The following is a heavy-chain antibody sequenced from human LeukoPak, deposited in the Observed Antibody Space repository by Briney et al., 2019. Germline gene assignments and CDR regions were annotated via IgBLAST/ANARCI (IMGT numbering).Heavy chain of an antibody. J-gene: IGHJ6*03. D-gene: IGHD7-27*01. Sequence: GGSLRLSCAASGFTVSSNYMSWVRQAPGKGLEWVAFIWYDGSNKYYADSVKGRFTVSRDNSKNTLYLQMNSLRAEDTAVYYCARDRGDFFYMDVWGKGTTVTVSS. CDR1: GFTVSSNY. V-gene: IGHV3-33*08. CDR3: ARDRGDFFYMDV. CDR2: IWYDGSNK.